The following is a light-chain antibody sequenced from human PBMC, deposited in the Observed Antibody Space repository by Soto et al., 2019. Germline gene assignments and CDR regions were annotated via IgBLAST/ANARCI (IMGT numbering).Light chain of an antibody. CDR3: QQYNNWPPGIT. J-gene: IGKJ5*01. CDR1: QSVSSN. Sequence: EIVMTQSPATLSVSPGDRATLSCRASQSVSSNLAWYQQKPGQAPRLLIYGASTRATGIPARFSGSGSGTEFTLTISSLQSEDFAVYDCQQYNNWPPGITFGQGTRLEIK. CDR2: GAS. V-gene: IGKV3-15*01.